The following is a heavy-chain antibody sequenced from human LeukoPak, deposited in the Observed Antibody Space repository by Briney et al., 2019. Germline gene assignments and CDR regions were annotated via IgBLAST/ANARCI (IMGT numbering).Heavy chain of an antibody. J-gene: IGHJ4*02. Sequence: SETLSLTCTVSGGSISSYYWSWIRQPAGKGLEWIGRIYTSGSTNYNPSLKSRVTISVDTSKNQFSLKLSSVTAADTAVYYCAREGRVYYGSGSYYGEWGQGTLVTVSS. V-gene: IGHV4-4*07. CDR2: IYTSGST. D-gene: IGHD3-10*01. CDR1: GGSISSYY. CDR3: AREGRVYYGSGSYYGE.